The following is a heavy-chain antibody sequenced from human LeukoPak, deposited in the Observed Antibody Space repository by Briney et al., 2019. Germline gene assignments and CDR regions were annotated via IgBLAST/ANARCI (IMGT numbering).Heavy chain of an antibody. D-gene: IGHD5-12*01. J-gene: IGHJ5*02. CDR2: INSDGSST. CDR1: GFTFSSYW. CDR3: ARDNSGYDYWFDP. Sequence: PGGSLRLSCAASGFTFSSYWLHWGRQAPGKGLVGVSRINSDGSSTSYADSVKGRFTISRDNAKHTLYLQMNSLRAEDTAVYYCARDNSGYDYWFDPWGEGTLVTVSS. V-gene: IGHV3-74*01.